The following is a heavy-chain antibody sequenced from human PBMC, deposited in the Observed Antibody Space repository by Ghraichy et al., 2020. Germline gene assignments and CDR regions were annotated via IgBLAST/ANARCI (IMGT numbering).Heavy chain of an antibody. CDR3: AREAPGAHQTLDY. Sequence: GESLNISCAASGFTFSSYSMNWVRQAPGKGLEWVSYISSSSSTIYYADSVKGRFTISRDNAKNSLYLQMNSLRDEDTAVYYCAREAPGAHQTLDYWGQGTLVTVSS. J-gene: IGHJ4*02. V-gene: IGHV3-48*02. CDR2: ISSSSSTI. CDR1: GFTFSSYS.